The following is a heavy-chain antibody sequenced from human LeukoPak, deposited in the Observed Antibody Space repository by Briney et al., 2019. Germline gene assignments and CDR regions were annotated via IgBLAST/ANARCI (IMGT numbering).Heavy chain of an antibody. CDR1: GFTFSSYS. CDR3: ASGGGGMVIGDY. Sequence: KPGGSLRLSCAASGFTFSSYSMNWVRQAPGKGLEWVSSISSSRSYINYADSVKGRFTISRDNAKNSLSLQMNSLRADDTAVYYCASGGGGMVIGDYWGQGTLVTVSS. V-gene: IGHV3-21*01. CDR2: ISSSRSYI. J-gene: IGHJ4*02. D-gene: IGHD3-16*01.